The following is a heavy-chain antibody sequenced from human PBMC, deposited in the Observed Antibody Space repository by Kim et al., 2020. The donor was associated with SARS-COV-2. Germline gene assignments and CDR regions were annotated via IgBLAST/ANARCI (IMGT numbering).Heavy chain of an antibody. J-gene: IGHJ4*02. CDR1: GYDFTAYW. CDR2: IYPTDSET. V-gene: IGHV5-51*01. CDR3: ARTFLGLGRARGGLDL. D-gene: IGHD3-16*01. Sequence: GESLKISCQASGYDFTAYWIDWVRQVPGKGLEWMGVIYPTDSETRYSPSFQGQVSISVDKSRSTAYLQLSGLKASDTAIYFCARTFLGLGRARGGLDLWGQGTLVTVSS.